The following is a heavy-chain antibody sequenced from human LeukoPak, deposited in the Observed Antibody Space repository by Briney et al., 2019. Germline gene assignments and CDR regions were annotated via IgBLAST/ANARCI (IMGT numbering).Heavy chain of an antibody. CDR2: IYYSGRT. V-gene: IGHV4-39*01. Sequence: SETLSLTCTVSGGSITSSNYYWGWIRQPPGKGLEWIGNIYYSGRTYYNPSLKSRVTTSVDTSKNQFSLKLSSVTAADTAVSFCARLRYCNSTTCYEGDYYYMDVWGKGTTVTVSS. CDR3: ARLRYCNSTTCYEGDYYYMDV. D-gene: IGHD2-2*01. J-gene: IGHJ6*03. CDR1: GGSITSSNYY.